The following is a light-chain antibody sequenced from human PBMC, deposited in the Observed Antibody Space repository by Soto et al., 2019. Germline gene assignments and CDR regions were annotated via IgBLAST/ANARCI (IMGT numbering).Light chain of an antibody. J-gene: IGKJ1*01. V-gene: IGKV1-5*03. CDR2: KAS. CDR3: QHYNSYSEA. CDR1: QSISSW. Sequence: DIQMAQSPSSLSASVGDRVTITCRAGQSISSWLAWYQQKPGKAPKLLIYKASSLESGVPSRFSGSGSGTEFTLTISSLQPEDFATYYCQHYNSYSEAFGQGTKVDI.